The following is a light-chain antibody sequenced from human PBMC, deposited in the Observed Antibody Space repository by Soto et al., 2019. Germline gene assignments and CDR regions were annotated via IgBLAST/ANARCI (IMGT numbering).Light chain of an antibody. V-gene: IGKV3-20*01. Sequence: EIVLTQSPATLSLSPGERATLSCRASQSLSSNFLAWYQQKPGQPPRLLIYDSSTRATGFPDRFSGSGSGTDFTLTISRLEPEDFAVYYCHHYGSTFGQGTKVDIK. J-gene: IGKJ1*01. CDR1: QSLSSNF. CDR2: DSS. CDR3: HHYGST.